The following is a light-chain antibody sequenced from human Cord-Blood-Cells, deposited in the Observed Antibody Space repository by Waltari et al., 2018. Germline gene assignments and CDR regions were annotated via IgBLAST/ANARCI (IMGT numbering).Light chain of an antibody. V-gene: IGLV1-40*01. CDR3: QSYDSSLSAYV. CDR2: GNS. Sequence: QSVLTQPPSVSGAPGQRVTISCTGSSSTIGAGYDLHWYQQLPGTAPKLLIYGNSNRPSGVPDRFSGSKSGTSASLAITGLQAEDEADYYCQSYDSSLSAYVFGTGTKVTVL. CDR1: SSTIGAGYD. J-gene: IGLJ1*01.